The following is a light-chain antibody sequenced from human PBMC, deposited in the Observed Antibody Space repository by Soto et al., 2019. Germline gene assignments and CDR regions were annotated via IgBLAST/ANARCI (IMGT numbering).Light chain of an antibody. V-gene: IGKV3-11*01. CDR1: QSVGSY. CDR2: DAS. Sequence: EIVLTQPPATLSLSPGERATLSCRASQSVGSYLAWYQQKPGQAPRLLIYDASNRATGIPARFSGSGSGTDFTLTISSLEPEDFAVYYCQQRSNWPPLTFGGGTKVEIK. J-gene: IGKJ4*01. CDR3: QQRSNWPPLT.